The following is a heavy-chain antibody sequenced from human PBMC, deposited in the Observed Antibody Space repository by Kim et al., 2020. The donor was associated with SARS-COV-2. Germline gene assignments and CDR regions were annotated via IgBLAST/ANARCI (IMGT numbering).Heavy chain of an antibody. D-gene: IGHD6-19*01. J-gene: IGHJ4*02. V-gene: IGHV3-23*01. Sequence: GGSLRLSCGASGFTVNNFAMSWVRQAPGKGLEWVSTDPGGGGRTFYADSVKGRFTISRDNSKNTVFLQMNSVRAEDTAVYYCAKAQPLSSGWYVFLDWGQGTLVTVSS. CDR3: AKAQPLSSGWYVFLD. CDR1: GFTVNNFA. CDR2: DPGGGGRT.